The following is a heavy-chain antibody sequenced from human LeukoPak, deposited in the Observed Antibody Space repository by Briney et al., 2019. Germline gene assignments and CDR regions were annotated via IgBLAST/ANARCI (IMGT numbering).Heavy chain of an antibody. CDR3: ARSAESSSWVEFDY. D-gene: IGHD6-13*01. V-gene: IGHV1-2*02. CDR2: INPNSGGT. CDR1: GYTFTGYY. Sequence: ASVKVSCKASGYTFTGYYIHWVRQAPGQGLEWMGWINPNSGGTNYAQKFQVRGTMTRDTSISTAYMELSRLRSDDTAVYYCARSAESSSWVEFDYWGQGTLVTVSS. J-gene: IGHJ4*02.